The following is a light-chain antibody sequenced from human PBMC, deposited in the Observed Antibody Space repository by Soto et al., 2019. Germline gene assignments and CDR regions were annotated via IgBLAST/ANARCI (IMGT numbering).Light chain of an antibody. Sequence: QSALTQPASVSGSPGQSITISCIGTSSDIGSYDHVAWYQQFPGKSPKLIIYAVSDRPSGVSDRFSGYKSGISASLTISGLQTEAEADYYCISYTDRQSYLFGTGTKVTVL. CDR3: ISYTDRQSYL. J-gene: IGLJ1*01. CDR2: AVS. V-gene: IGLV2-14*03. CDR1: SSDIGSYDH.